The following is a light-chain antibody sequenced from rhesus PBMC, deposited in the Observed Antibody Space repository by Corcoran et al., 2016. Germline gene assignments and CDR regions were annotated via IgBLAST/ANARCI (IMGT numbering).Light chain of an antibody. J-gene: IGKJ2*01. Sequence: DIQMTQSPSSLSASVGDKVTITCRASQGISSWLAWYQQKPGKAPKFLIYAASSLQSGVPARVSGSGAGTAYSLTISNLQPEDFASYYCQQGYNTPYSFGQGTKVEIK. CDR3: QQGYNTPYS. V-gene: IGKV1-18*01. CDR2: AAS. CDR1: QGISSW.